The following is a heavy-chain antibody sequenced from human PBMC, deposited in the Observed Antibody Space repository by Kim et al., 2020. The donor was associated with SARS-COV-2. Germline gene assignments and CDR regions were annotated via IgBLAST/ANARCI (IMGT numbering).Heavy chain of an antibody. Sequence: RGSTNYNPSLPGRASISVDASNNQFSLRLTSVTAADTAVYYCARGGSYFEHWGQGALVTVSS. J-gene: IGHJ4*02. V-gene: IGHV4-61*06. CDR2: RGST. CDR3: ARGGSYFEH. D-gene: IGHD3-16*01.